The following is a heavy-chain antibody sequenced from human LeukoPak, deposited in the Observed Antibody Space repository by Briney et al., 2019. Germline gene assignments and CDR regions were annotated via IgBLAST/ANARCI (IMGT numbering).Heavy chain of an antibody. CDR2: INQDGGAT. D-gene: IGHD5/OR15-5a*01. CDR1: GYSFRSYW. Sequence: PGGSLRLSCVGSGYSFRSYWMSWVRQAPGKGLEWVANINQDGGATYYADSVKGQFTISRDNARNSIFLQMNNLRAEDTAVYFCAREEPVYDSFDYWGQGTPVTVSS. V-gene: IGHV3-7*01. J-gene: IGHJ4*02. CDR3: AREEPVYDSFDY.